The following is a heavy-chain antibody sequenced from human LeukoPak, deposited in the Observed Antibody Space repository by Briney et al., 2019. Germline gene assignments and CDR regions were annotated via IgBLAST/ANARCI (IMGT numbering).Heavy chain of an antibody. CDR3: ARGDLNMRVYY. Sequence: GGSLRLSCVASGFTFSTYEMNWVRQAPGKGLEWVSSISSSSSYIYYADSVKGRFTISRDNAKNSLYLQMNSLRAEDTAVYYCARGDLNMRVYYWGQGTLVTVSS. CDR2: ISSSSSYI. CDR1: GFTFSTYE. V-gene: IGHV3-21*01. J-gene: IGHJ4*02.